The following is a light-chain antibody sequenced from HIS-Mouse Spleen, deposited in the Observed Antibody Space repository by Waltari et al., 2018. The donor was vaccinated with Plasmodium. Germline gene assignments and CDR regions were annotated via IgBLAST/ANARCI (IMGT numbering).Light chain of an antibody. CDR2: EDS. J-gene: IGLJ3*02. Sequence: SYELTQPPSVSVSPGQTARITCSGTALPNKSAYWYQQKSGQAPVLAIYEDSKRPSGIPGRFSGSSSGTMATLTISGAQVEDEADYYCYSTDSSGNHRVFGGGTKLTVL. V-gene: IGLV3-10*01. CDR1: ALPNKS. CDR3: YSTDSSGNHRV.